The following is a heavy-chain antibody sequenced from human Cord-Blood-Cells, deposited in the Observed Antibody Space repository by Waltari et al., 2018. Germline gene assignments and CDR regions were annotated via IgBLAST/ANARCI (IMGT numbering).Heavy chain of an antibody. CDR1: GFTFDDYA. CDR2: FSWNSGGI. Sequence: EVQLVESGGGLVQPGRSLRLSCAASGFTFDDYAMPWVRQAPGKGLEWVSGFSWNSGGIGYADSVKGRFTISRDNAKNSLYLQMNSLRAEDTALYYCAKVIGRAIICSGGSCYFDYWGQGTLVTVSS. CDR3: AKVIGRAIICSGGSCYFDY. J-gene: IGHJ4*02. V-gene: IGHV3-9*01. D-gene: IGHD2-15*01.